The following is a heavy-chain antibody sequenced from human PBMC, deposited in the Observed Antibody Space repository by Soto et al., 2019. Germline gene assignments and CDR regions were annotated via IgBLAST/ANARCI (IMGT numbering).Heavy chain of an antibody. D-gene: IGHD3-10*01. CDR2: IHNSGST. CDR3: ARGEVRGPFDI. CDR1: GGSMNSHDYY. Sequence: QQQLQESGPGLVKPSQTLSLTCTVSGGSMNSHDYYWSWIRQPPGKGLEWIGYIHNSGSTYYNPSLKSRLTISSDMSKNQFSLRLNSVTAADTALYFCARGEVRGPFDIWGQGTKVIVSS. J-gene: IGHJ3*02. V-gene: IGHV4-30-4*01.